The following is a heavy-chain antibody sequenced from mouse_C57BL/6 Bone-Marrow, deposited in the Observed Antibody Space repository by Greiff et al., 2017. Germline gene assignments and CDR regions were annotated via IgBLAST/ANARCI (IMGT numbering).Heavy chain of an antibody. Sequence: VQLQQSGAELVRPGASVKLSCTASGFNIKDDYMHWVKQRPEQGLEWIGWIDPENGDTEYASKFQGKATITADTSSNTAYLQLSSLTSADSAVYYCTARSDYDWYFDVWGTGTTVTVSS. CDR2: IDPENGDT. CDR1: GFNIKDDY. J-gene: IGHJ1*03. CDR3: TARSDYDWYFDV. D-gene: IGHD2-4*01. V-gene: IGHV14-4*01.